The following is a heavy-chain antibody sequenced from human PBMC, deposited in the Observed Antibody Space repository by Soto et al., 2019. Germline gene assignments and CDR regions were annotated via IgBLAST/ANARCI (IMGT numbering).Heavy chain of an antibody. CDR2: VSYDGSHK. Sequence: GGSLRLSCAAPGFTLSSFGLPWARQVPGKGLEWVAVVSYDGSHKYYEDSVKGRFTISRDNYKNILYLEMNNLRIEDSAVYYCAMGVSPDYWGQGT. CDR3: AMGVSPDY. D-gene: IGHD2-8*02. V-gene: IGHV3-30*03. J-gene: IGHJ4*02. CDR1: GFTLSSFG.